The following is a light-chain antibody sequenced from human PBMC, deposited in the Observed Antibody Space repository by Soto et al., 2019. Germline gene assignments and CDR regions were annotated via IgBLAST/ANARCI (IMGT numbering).Light chain of an antibody. J-gene: IGLJ1*01. CDR1: TSDVGAYNY. Sequence: LTQPPSASGSPGQSVTISCTGTTSDVGAYNYVSWYQQHPGKAPKLVIYEVSRRPSGVPDRFSGSKSGNTASLTVSGLQAEDEADYYCSSYAGDNKGVFGTG. V-gene: IGLV2-8*01. CDR3: SSYAGDNKGV. CDR2: EVS.